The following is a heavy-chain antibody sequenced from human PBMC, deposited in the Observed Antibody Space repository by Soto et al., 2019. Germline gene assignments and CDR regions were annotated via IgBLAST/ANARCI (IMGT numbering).Heavy chain of an antibody. V-gene: IGHV1-18*01. J-gene: IGHJ4*02. CDR2: ISAYNGNT. D-gene: IGHD6-25*01. CDR1: GYTFTSYG. CDR3: ARDAAGGLRYYFDY. Sequence: ASVKVSCKASGYTFTSYGISWVRQAPGQGLEWMGWISAYNGNTNYAQKLQGRVTTTTDTSTSTAYMELRSLRSDDTAVYYCARDAAGGLRYYFDYWGQGTLVTVSS.